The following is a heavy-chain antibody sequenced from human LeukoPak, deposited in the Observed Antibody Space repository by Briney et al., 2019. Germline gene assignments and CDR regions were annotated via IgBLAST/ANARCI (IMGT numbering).Heavy chain of an antibody. CDR3: ARDGYYYDSSGYSPFDY. Sequence: PGGSLRLSCAASGFTFSSYEMNWVRQAPGKGLEWVSYISSSGSTIYYADSVEGRFTISRDNAKNSLYLQMNSLRAEDTAVYYCARDGYYYDSSGYSPFDYWGQGTLVTVSS. J-gene: IGHJ4*02. CDR1: GFTFSSYE. CDR2: ISSSGSTI. V-gene: IGHV3-48*03. D-gene: IGHD3-22*01.